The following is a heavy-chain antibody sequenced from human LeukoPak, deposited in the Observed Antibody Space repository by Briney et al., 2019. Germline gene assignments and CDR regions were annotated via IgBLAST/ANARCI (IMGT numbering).Heavy chain of an antibody. Sequence: ASVKVSCKASGYTFTSYDINWVRQATGQGLEWMGWMNPNNGNTDYAQKFQGRVPMTRNTSINTAYMELSSLRSEDTAVYYCARVTRRGDMFDPWAQGTLVTVSS. D-gene: IGHD2-21*01. J-gene: IGHJ5*02. CDR2: MNPNNGNT. CDR1: GYTFTSYD. CDR3: ARVTRRGDMFDP. V-gene: IGHV1-8*01.